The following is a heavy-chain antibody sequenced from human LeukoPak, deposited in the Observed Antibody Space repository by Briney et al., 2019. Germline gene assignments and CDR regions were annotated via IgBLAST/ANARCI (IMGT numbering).Heavy chain of an antibody. CDR2: IYYSGST. D-gene: IGHD3-3*01. Sequence: PSETLSLTCTVSGGSISSGDYYWSWIRQPPGKGLEWIGYIYYSGSTYYNPSLKSRVTISVDTSKNQFSLKLSSVTAADTAVYYCASRLFYDFPPSSPYMDVWGKGTTVTVSS. CDR3: ASRLFYDFPPSSPYMDV. J-gene: IGHJ6*03. V-gene: IGHV4-30-4*08. CDR1: GGSISSGDYY.